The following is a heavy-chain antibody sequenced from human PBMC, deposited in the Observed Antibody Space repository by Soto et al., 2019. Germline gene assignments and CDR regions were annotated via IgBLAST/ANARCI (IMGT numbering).Heavy chain of an antibody. CDR1: GYTFTSYG. J-gene: IGHJ4*02. V-gene: IGHV1-18*01. Sequence: ASVKVSCKASGYTFTSYGISWVRQAPGQGLEWMGWISAYNGNTNYAQKLQGRVTMTTDTSTSTAYMELRSLRSDDTAVYYCARGPPSYYDSSGYYVYDYRRQGTLVSGSS. CDR3: ARGPPSYYDSSGYYVYDY. CDR2: ISAYNGNT. D-gene: IGHD3-22*01.